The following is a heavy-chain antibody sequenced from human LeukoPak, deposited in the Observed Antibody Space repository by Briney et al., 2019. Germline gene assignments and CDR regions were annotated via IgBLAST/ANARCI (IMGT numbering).Heavy chain of an antibody. CDR1: GFTVSSYA. J-gene: IGHJ4*02. CDR2: ISYDGSNK. V-gene: IGHV3-30-3*01. CDR3: ARGFWIQLWSQIDY. Sequence: GGSLRLSCAASGFTVSSYAMHWVRQAPGKGLEWVAVISYDGSNKYYADSVKGRFTISRDNSKNTLYLQMNSLRAEDTAVYYCARGFWIQLWSQIDYWGQGTLVTVSS. D-gene: IGHD5-18*01.